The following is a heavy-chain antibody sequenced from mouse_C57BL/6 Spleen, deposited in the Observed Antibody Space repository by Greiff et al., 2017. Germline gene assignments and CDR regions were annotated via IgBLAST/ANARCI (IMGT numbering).Heavy chain of an antibody. Sequence: QVQLKQSGPELVKPGASVKISCKASGYAFSSSWMNWVKQRPGKGLEWIGRIYPGDGDTNYNGKFKGKATLTADKSSSTAYMQLSSLTSEDSAVYFCARLKDGYYGDYWGQGTTLTVSS. CDR3: ARLKDGYYGDY. J-gene: IGHJ2*01. D-gene: IGHD2-3*01. CDR2: IYPGDGDT. CDR1: GYAFSSSW. V-gene: IGHV1-82*01.